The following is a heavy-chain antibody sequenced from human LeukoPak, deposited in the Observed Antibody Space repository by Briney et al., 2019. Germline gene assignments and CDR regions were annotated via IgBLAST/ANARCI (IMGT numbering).Heavy chain of an antibody. CDR2: INPNSGGT. Sequence: ASVKVSCKASGYTFTGYYMHWVRQAPGQGLEWMGWINPNSGGTNYAQKFQGRVTMTRDTSISTAYMELSRLRSDDTAVYYCARDRNSGYYLGLDAFDIWGQGTMVTVSS. CDR1: GYTFTGYY. J-gene: IGHJ3*02. V-gene: IGHV1-2*02. CDR3: ARDRNSGYYLGLDAFDI. D-gene: IGHD3-22*01.